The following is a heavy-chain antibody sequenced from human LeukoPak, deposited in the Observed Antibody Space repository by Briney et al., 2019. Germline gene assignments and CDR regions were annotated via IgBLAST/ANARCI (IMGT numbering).Heavy chain of an antibody. CDR2: IYSGGST. J-gene: IGHJ5*02. D-gene: IGHD6-19*01. CDR1: GFTVSSNY. CDR3: ARVYSSGWPNTYNWFDP. Sequence: GGSLRLSCAASGFTVSSNYMSWVRQAPGKGLEWVSVIYSGGSTYYADSVKGRFTISRDNSKNTLYLKMNSLRAEDTAVYYCARVYSSGWPNTYNWFDPWGQGTLVTVSS. V-gene: IGHV3-66*01.